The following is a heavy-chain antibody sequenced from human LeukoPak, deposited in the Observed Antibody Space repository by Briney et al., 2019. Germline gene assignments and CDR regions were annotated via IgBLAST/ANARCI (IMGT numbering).Heavy chain of an antibody. D-gene: IGHD5-12*01. CDR1: GGSFSGYY. J-gene: IGHJ4*02. CDR2: INHSGSS. CDR3: ARALETVAIDY. Sequence: SETLSLTCAVYGGSFSGYYWTWIRQPPGKGLEWIGEINHSGSSNYNPSLKSRVTVSVDTSKNQFSLKLRSVTAADTAIYYCARALETVAIDYWGQGSLVTVSS. V-gene: IGHV4-34*01.